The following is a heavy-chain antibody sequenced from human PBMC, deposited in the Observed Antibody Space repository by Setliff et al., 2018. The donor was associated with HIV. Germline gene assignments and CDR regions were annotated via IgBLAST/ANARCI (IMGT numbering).Heavy chain of an antibody. Sequence: SETLSLTCTVSGDSISSGSYYWTWIRQPAGKGLGWIGRIYTSGSTNYNPSLKSRVTISVDTSKNQFSLKLSSVTAADTAMYYCVRGVQSPPHYSYYYMDVWGEGTMVTVSS. V-gene: IGHV4-61*02. CDR1: GDSISSGSYY. CDR3: VRGVQSPPHYSYYYMDV. J-gene: IGHJ6*03. CDR2: IYTSGST. D-gene: IGHD3-3*01.